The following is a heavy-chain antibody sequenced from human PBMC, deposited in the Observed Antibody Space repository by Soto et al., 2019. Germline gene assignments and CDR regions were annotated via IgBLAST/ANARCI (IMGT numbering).Heavy chain of an antibody. CDR2: FTSGGST. J-gene: IGHJ4*02. V-gene: IGHV3-23*01. Sequence: EVQLLESGGDLVQPGGSLRLSCAASGFIFSNYAMTWVRQAPGKGPEWVSTFTSGGSTYYRDTVKGRLTISRDNSKNTLYLQMSILRAEDTAVYYCARTDKYNSQSSGWANRFDYWGQGTLVTVSS. D-gene: IGHD6-19*01. CDR1: GFIFSNYA. CDR3: ARTDKYNSQSSGWANRFDY.